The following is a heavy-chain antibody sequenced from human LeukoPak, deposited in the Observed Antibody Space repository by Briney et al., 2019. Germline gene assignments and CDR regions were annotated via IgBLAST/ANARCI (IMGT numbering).Heavy chain of an antibody. Sequence: GGSLRLPCAASGFTVSSNYMSWVRQAPGKGLEWVSVIYSGGSTYYADSVKGRFTISRDNSKNTLYLQMNSLRAEDTAVYYCAREGHDFWSGYYLDYWGQGTLVTVSS. CDR1: GFTVSSNY. CDR2: IYSGGST. J-gene: IGHJ4*02. D-gene: IGHD3-3*01. V-gene: IGHV3-53*01. CDR3: AREGHDFWSGYYLDY.